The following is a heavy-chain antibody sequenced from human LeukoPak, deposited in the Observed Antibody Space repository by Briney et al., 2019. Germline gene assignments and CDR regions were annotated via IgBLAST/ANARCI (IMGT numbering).Heavy chain of an antibody. J-gene: IGHJ5*02. Sequence: SETLSLTCTVSGGSISSNYWNWLRQPPGQGLEWIGYIYYSGSTNYNPSLKSRVTISVDTSKNQFSLKLSSVTAADTAVYYCARRNRSGCSSTSCLLNWFDPWGQGTLVTVSS. CDR1: GGSISSNY. CDR2: IYYSGST. V-gene: IGHV4-59*12. D-gene: IGHD2-2*01. CDR3: ARRNRSGCSSTSCLLNWFDP.